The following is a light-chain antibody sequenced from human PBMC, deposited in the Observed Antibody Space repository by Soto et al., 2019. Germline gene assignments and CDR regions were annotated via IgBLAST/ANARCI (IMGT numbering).Light chain of an antibody. CDR3: QQFDHWPGT. V-gene: IGKV3-15*01. J-gene: IGKJ1*01. CDR1: QNVGSN. CDR2: AAS. Sequence: EIVMTQSPATLSVSPGERATLSCRASQNVGSNLAWYQQKPGQAPRLLIYAASNRATGIPTKFSGSGSATEFNLSISRLQSEDFALYFCQQFDHWPGTFGQGTKVEIK.